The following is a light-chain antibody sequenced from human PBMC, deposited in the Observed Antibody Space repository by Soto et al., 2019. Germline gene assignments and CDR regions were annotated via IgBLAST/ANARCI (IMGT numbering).Light chain of an antibody. CDR2: GAA. CDR1: QRYISN. Sequence: QRYISNFAWYQQKHRQEPRHLIYGAATRVTSSAARFSSSRSATEYTPTISSLLSEDFAVYYCQQYNNWPPTFSQGTKVDIK. CDR3: QQYNNWPPT. J-gene: IGKJ1*01. V-gene: IGKV3-15*01.